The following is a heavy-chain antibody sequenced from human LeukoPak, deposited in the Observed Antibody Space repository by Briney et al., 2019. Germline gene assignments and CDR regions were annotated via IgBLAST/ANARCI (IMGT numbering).Heavy chain of an antibody. J-gene: IGHJ1*01. CDR3: ARRLAAAGGRNEYFQD. CDR1: GDSIRSKANY. V-gene: IGHV4-39*01. Sequence: PSETLSLTCTVSGDSIRSKANYWGWFRQPPGKGLEWIASISYGGSTYYNPSLKSPVTISVYTSKTQCARKLSAVTAADTAVYYCARRLAAAGGRNEYFQDWGQGTLVTVSS. CDR2: ISYGGST. D-gene: IGHD6-13*01.